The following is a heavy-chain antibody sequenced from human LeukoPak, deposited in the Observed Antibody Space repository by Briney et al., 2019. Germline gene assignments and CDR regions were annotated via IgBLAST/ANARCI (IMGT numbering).Heavy chain of an antibody. CDR3: ARADPIFGVVMIDY. CDR2: INPNSGGT. Sequence: EASVKVSCKASGYTFTGYYMHWVRQAPGQGLEWMGWINPNSGGTNYAQKFQGRVTMTRDTSISTAYMELSRLRSDDTAVYYCARADPIFGVVMIDYWGQGTLVTVSS. J-gene: IGHJ4*02. V-gene: IGHV1-2*02. D-gene: IGHD3-3*01. CDR1: GYTFTGYY.